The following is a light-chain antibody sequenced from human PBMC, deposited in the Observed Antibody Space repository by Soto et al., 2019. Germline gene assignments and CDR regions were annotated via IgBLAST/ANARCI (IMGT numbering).Light chain of an antibody. J-gene: IGKJ1*01. Sequence: DIQLTQSPSTLSASVGDRVTLTCRASQSVLNLLAWHQQKPGKAPKLLIYKASSLESGVPSRFSGSGSGTEFTLTISSLQPDDFATYYCQQYDSYPGTFGQGTKVDIK. CDR3: QQYDSYPGT. CDR2: KAS. CDR1: QSVLNL. V-gene: IGKV1-5*03.